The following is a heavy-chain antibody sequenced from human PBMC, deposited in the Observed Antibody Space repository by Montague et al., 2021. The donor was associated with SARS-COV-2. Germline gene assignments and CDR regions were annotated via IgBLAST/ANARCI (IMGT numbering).Heavy chain of an antibody. V-gene: IGHV3-11*06. D-gene: IGHD3-3*01. Sequence: SLRLSCAASGFTLRNYYISWIRQAPGKGLEWVSYISSSGSYRDYADSVKGRFTISRDTGRNSVHLQIDSLRAEDTAAYYCARDYDVWNDYPKWFFDLWGRGTLVTVSS. CDR2: ISSSGSYR. J-gene: IGHJ2*01. CDR3: ARDYDVWNDYPKWFFDL. CDR1: GFTLRNYY.